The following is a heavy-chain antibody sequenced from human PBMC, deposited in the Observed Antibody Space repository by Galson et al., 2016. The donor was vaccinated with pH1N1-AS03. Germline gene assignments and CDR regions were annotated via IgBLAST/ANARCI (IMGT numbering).Heavy chain of an antibody. CDR2: VSGDNRQT. Sequence: SVKVSCKASGYTFIDYGINWVRQAPGQGLEWMGWVSGDNRQTKYTQKFQGRVILSADTSTSTGIMELRNLRSDDTAVFFCARGPPLPTSSYNYWYGLDVWGPGAAVTVSS. V-gene: IGHV1-18*04. D-gene: IGHD1-1*01. J-gene: IGHJ6*02. CDR3: ARGPPLPTSSYNYWYGLDV. CDR1: GYTFIDYG.